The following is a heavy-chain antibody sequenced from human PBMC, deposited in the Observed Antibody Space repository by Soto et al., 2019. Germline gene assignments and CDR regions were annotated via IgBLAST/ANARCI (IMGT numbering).Heavy chain of an antibody. CDR2: IIPIFGTA. J-gene: IGHJ4*02. Sequence: ASVKVSCKASGGTFSSYAISWVRQAPGQGLEWMGGIIPIFGTANYAQKFQGRVTITADESTSTAYMELSSLRSEDTAVYYCARGRIEGARGSPRGGPDYWGQGTLVTVSS. V-gene: IGHV1-69*13. CDR3: ARGRIEGARGSPRGGPDY. D-gene: IGHD3-16*01. CDR1: GGTFSSYA.